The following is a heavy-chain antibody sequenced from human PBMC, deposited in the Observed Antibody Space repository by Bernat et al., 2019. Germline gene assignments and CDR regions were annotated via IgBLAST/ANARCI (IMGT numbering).Heavy chain of an antibody. CDR2: IKQDGSEK. V-gene: IGHV3-7*03. D-gene: IGHD3-16*01. CDR1: GFTFSSYW. J-gene: IGHJ5*02. CDR3: AREGGENWFDP. Sequence: EVQLLESGGGLVQPGGSLRLSCAASGFTFSSYWMSWVRQAPGKGLEWVANIKQDGSEKYYVDFVKGRFTISRDNAKNSLYLQMNSLRAEDTAVYYCAREGGENWFDPWGQGTLVTVSS.